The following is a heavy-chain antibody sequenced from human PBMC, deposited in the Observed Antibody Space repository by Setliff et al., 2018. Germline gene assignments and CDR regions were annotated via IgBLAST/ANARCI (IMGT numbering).Heavy chain of an antibody. J-gene: IGHJ6*03. CDR3: ASTNFLPRGFGYYYGSVKMDV. V-gene: IGHV4-34*01. CDR1: GGSFSGYY. CDR2: INHSGST. Sequence: PSETLSLTCAVYGGSFSGYYWSWIRQPPGKGLEWIEEINHSGSTNYNPSLKSRVTISVDTSKNQFSLKLSSVTAADTAVYYCASTNFLPRGFGYYYGSVKMDVWGKGTTVTVS. D-gene: IGHD3-10*01.